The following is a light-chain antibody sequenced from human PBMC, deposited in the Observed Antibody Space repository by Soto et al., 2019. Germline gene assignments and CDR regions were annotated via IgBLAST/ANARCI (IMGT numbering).Light chain of an antibody. J-gene: IGKJ5*01. V-gene: IGKV3-11*01. CDR3: QQRYNWPPIT. CDR1: QSVRGY. CDR2: DTS. Sequence: EIVLTQSPATLSLSPGERATLSCRASQSVRGYLAWYQQKPGQAPRLLIYDTSNRATGIPPRFSGSGSETDFTLTITSLEPEDFAVYYCQQRYNWPPITFGQGTRLEIK.